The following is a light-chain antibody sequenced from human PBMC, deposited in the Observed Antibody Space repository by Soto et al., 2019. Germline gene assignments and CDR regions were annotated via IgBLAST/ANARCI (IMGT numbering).Light chain of an antibody. Sequence: EIVMTQSPATLSVSPGERAALSCRASQSINTNLAWYQQKPGQAPRVLIYGASTRATGIPARFSGSGSGTEFTLTISSLQSEDFAVYYCQQYTNWPPNTFGQGTRLEMK. CDR1: QSINTN. CDR3: QQYTNWPPNT. V-gene: IGKV3-15*01. CDR2: GAS. J-gene: IGKJ5*01.